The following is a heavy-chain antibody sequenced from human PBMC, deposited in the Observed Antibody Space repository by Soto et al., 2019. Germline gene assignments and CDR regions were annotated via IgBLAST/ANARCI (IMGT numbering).Heavy chain of an antibody. Sequence: GGSLRLSCAASGFTFSSYGMHWVRQAPGKGLEWVAVIWYDGSNKYYADSVKGRFTISRDNSKNTLYLQMNSLRAEDTAVYYCARDRVGIAAAGRINWFDPWGQGTLVTVSS. V-gene: IGHV3-33*01. J-gene: IGHJ5*02. CDR2: IWYDGSNK. D-gene: IGHD6-13*01. CDR1: GFTFSSYG. CDR3: ARDRVGIAAAGRINWFDP.